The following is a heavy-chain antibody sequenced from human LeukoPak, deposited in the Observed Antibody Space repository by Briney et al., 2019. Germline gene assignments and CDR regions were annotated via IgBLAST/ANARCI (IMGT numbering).Heavy chain of an antibody. Sequence: SVKVSCKASGGTFSSYAISWVRQAPGQGLEWMGGIIPIFGTANYAQKFQGRVTITADESTSTAYMELSSLRSEDTAVYYCARDAPTGTTDDAFDIWGQGTMVTVSS. J-gene: IGHJ3*02. CDR1: GGTFSSYA. CDR2: IIPIFGTA. V-gene: IGHV1-69*01. D-gene: IGHD1-7*01. CDR3: ARDAPTGTTDDAFDI.